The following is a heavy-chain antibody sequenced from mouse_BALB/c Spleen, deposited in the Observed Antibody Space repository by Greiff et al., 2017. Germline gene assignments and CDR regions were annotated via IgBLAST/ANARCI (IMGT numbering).Heavy chain of an antibody. CDR3: AREDYGNYGVDY. CDR1: GFNIKDTY. V-gene: IGHV14-3*02. D-gene: IGHD2-1*01. CDR2: IDPANGNT. Sequence: EVKLVESGAELVKPGASVKLSCTASGFNIKDTYMHWVKQRPEQGLEWIGRIDPANGNTKYDPKFQGKATITADTSSNTAYLQLSSLTSEDTAVYYCAREDYGNYGVDYWGQGTSVTVSS. J-gene: IGHJ4*01.